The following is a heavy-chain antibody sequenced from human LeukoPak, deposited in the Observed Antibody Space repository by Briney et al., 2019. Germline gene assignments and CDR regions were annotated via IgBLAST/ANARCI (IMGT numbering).Heavy chain of an antibody. CDR1: GFTFSRFN. V-gene: IGHV3-48*01. D-gene: IGHD3-3*01. Sequence: GGSLRLSCAASGFTFSRFNMNWLRQAPGKGPEWLSYISTTGTIYYAESVKGRFSISRDNAKNSLYLQMNSLRPEDTAVYYCARDSLIFGVVTTFDYWGQGTLVTVSS. J-gene: IGHJ4*02. CDR3: ARDSLIFGVVTTFDY. CDR2: ISTTGTI.